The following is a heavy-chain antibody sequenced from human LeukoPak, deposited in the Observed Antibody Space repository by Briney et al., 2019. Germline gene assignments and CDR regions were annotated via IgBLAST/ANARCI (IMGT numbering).Heavy chain of an antibody. V-gene: IGHV1-69-2*01. J-gene: IGHJ5*02. D-gene: IGHD1-26*01. CDR1: GYTFTDYY. Sequence: ASVKVSCKVSGYTFTDYYMHWVQQAPGKGLEWMGLVDPEDGETIYAEKFQGRVTITADTSTDTAYMELSSLRSEDTAVYYCATDGLVGATLAPNWFDPWGQGTLVTVSS. CDR2: VDPEDGET. CDR3: ATDGLVGATLAPNWFDP.